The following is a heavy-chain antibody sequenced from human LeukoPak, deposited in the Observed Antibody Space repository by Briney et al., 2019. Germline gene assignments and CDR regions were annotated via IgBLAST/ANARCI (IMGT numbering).Heavy chain of an antibody. CDR1: CGFISSYY. D-gene: IGHD3-22*01. CDR2: IYYSGST. Sequence: PSETLSLTCTICCGFISSYYWSWIRQPPGRAIEWCGYIYYSGSTNYNPCLKSRVTISVDTSKNQFSLKLSSVTAADTAVYYCARDLSSGYYFDYWGQGTLVTVSS. CDR3: ARDLSSGYYFDY. V-gene: IGHV4-59*01. J-gene: IGHJ4*02.